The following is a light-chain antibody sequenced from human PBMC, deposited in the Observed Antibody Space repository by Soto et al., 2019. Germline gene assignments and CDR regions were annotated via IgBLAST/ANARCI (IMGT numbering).Light chain of an antibody. CDR2: DVN. V-gene: IGLV2-14*01. Sequence: QSVLTQPASVSGSPGQSINISCTGTSSDVGGYDYVSWYQQLPGKAPKLLIYDVNNRPSGVSHRFSGSKSGNTASLTISGLQAEDEADYYCSSYTGSSTFVFGTGTKLTVL. CDR1: SSDVGGYDY. CDR3: SSYTGSSTFV. J-gene: IGLJ1*01.